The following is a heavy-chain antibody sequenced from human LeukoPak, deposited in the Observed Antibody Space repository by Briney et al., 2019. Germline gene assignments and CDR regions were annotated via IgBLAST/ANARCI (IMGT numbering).Heavy chain of an antibody. CDR3: ARGQKYRSGYTVTELGSGYFDY. D-gene: IGHD5-18*01. V-gene: IGHV3-21*01. Sequence: GGSLRLSCAASGFTFSSYSMNWVRQAPGKGLEWVSSISSSSSYIYYADSVKGRFTISRDNAKNSLYLQMNSLRAEDTAVYYCARGQKYRSGYTVTELGSGYFDYWGQGTLVTVSS. J-gene: IGHJ4*02. CDR1: GFTFSSYS. CDR2: ISSSSSYI.